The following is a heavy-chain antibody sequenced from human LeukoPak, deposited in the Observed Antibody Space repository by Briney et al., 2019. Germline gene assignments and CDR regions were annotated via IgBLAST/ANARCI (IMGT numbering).Heavy chain of an antibody. CDR1: GFTVSSTY. D-gene: IGHD2-21*01. CDR2: IYKDGRI. V-gene: IGHV3-53*01. CDR3: ASRHCSGGDCYFAGADPFDH. Sequence: GGSLRLSCAASGFTVSSTYMSWVRQAPGKGLEWVSVIYKDGRIYYIDSVKGRFTISRDTSKNTLYLQMNSLRVEDTAVYYCASRHCSGGDCYFAGADPFDHWGQGTLVTVSS. J-gene: IGHJ4*02.